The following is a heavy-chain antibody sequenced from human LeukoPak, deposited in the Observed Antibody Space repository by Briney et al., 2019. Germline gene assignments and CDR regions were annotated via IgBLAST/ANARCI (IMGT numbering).Heavy chain of an antibody. CDR2: IYSGGST. V-gene: IGHV3-66*01. CDR3: ARGSHYYYYGMDV. CDR1: GFTVSSNY. J-gene: IGHJ6*02. Sequence: PGGSLRLSCAASGFTVSSNYMSWVRQAPGKGLEWVPVIYSGGSTYYADSVKGRFTISRDNSKNTLYLQMNSLRAEDTAVYYCARGSHYYYYGMDVWGQGTTVTVSS.